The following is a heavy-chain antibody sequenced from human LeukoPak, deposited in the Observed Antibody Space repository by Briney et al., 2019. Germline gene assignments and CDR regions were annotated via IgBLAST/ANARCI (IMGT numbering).Heavy chain of an antibody. Sequence: ASVKVSCKPSGYTFTSYDMHWVRQAPGQRLEWMGWINAGNGYTKYSQKFQGRVTITRYTSASTGYMELSSLRSEDTAVYYCARDAGDTAIDYWGQGTLVTVSS. J-gene: IGHJ4*02. CDR1: GYTFTSYD. D-gene: IGHD5-18*01. V-gene: IGHV1-3*01. CDR3: ARDAGDTAIDY. CDR2: INAGNGYT.